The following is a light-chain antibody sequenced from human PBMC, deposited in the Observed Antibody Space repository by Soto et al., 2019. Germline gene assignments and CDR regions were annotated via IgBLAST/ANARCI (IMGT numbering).Light chain of an antibody. CDR2: EAS. J-gene: IGKJ1*01. CDR3: HYRITWT. CDR1: QSVSNF. V-gene: IGKV3-11*01. Sequence: EIVLTQSPATLSLSPGERATLSCRASQSVSNFVAWYQQKPGQAPRLLINEASSRATGIPARFSGSGSGTDFTLTISILEAEDFALYYCHYRITWTFGQGTRVDIK.